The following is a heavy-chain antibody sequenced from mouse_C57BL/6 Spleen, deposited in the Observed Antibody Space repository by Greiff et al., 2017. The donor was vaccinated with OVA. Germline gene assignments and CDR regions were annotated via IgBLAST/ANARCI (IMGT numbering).Heavy chain of an antibody. J-gene: IGHJ2*01. CDR2: IDPSDSET. CDR1: GYTFTSYW. Sequence: VQLQQPGAELVRPGSSVKLSCKASGYTFTSYWMHWVKQRPIQGLEWIGNIDPSDSETHYNQKFKDKATLTVDKSSSTAYTQLSSLTSEDSAVYYCARWSSGDEGYWGQGTTLTVSS. D-gene: IGHD3-2*02. CDR3: ARWSSGDEGY. V-gene: IGHV1-52*01.